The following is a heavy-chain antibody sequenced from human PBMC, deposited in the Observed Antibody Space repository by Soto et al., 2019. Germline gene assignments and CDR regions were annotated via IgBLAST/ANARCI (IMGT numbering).Heavy chain of an antibody. V-gene: IGHV4-59*01. CDR2: VYDSGST. J-gene: IGHJ4*02. CDR1: GGSISSYY. Sequence: SETLSLTCTVSGGSISSYYWNWIRQPPGKGLEWVGYVYDSGSTNYNPSLKSRVTISVDTSKNQFSLKLTSVTAADTAVYYCQAPPRYSGQGTLVTVAS. D-gene: IGHD6-6*01. CDR3: QAPPRY.